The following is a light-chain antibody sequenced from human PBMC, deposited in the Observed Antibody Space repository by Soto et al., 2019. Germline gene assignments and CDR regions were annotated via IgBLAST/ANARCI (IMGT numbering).Light chain of an antibody. V-gene: IGLV4-69*01. CDR2: LNSDGRH. J-gene: IGLJ2*01. CDR3: QTWGTGGEVV. Sequence: QPVLTQSPSASASLGASVKLTCTLSSGHSTYAIAWHQQQPEKGPRYLMKLNSDGRHSKGDGIPDRFSGTSSGAERYLTISSLQSEDEADYYCQTWGTGGEVVFGGGTKPPS. CDR1: SGHSTYA.